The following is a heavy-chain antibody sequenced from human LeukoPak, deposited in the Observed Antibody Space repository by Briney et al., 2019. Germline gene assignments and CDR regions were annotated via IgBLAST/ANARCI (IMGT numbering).Heavy chain of an antibody. V-gene: IGHV4-34*01. CDR1: GGSFSGYY. CDR3: ARGVAAAGIGPYYFDY. Sequence: PSETLSLTCAVHGGSFSGYYWSWIRQPPGKGLEWIGEINHSGSTNYNPSLKSRVTISVDTSKNQFSLKLSSVTAADTAVYYCARGVAAAGIGPYYFDYWGQGTLVTVSS. J-gene: IGHJ4*02. D-gene: IGHD6-13*01. CDR2: INHSGST.